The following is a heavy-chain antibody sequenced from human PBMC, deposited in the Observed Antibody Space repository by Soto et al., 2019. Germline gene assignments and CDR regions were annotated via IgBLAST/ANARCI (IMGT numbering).Heavy chain of an antibody. Sequence: QVQLVQSGAEVKKPGASVKVSCKASGYTFTSYYMHWVRQAPGQGLEWMGIINPSGGSTSYAQKFQGRVTMTRDTSTSTVYMELSSLRSEDTAVYYCAREVSRNYYYDSSGYELDYWGQGTLVTVSS. CDR2: INPSGGST. CDR1: GYTFTSYY. D-gene: IGHD3-22*01. CDR3: AREVSRNYYYDSSGYELDY. V-gene: IGHV1-46*01. J-gene: IGHJ4*02.